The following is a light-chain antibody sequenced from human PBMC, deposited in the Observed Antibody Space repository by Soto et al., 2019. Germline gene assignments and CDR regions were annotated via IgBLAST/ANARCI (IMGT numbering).Light chain of an antibody. CDR1: SGNIASNY. J-gene: IGLJ1*01. CDR3: QSYDTTNYV. Sequence: NFMLTQPHSVSASPGRTVTISCTRTSGNIASNYVQWYQQRPGSSPTTLIYADNQRPSGVPNRFSGSIDRSSNSASLTISGLKTEDEADYYCQSYDTTNYVFGTGTKVTVL. V-gene: IGLV6-57*01. CDR2: ADN.